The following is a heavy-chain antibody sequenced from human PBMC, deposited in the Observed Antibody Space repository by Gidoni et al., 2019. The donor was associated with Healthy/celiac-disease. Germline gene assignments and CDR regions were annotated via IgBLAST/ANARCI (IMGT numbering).Heavy chain of an antibody. CDR3: ARGSGSITIFGVVSEKFDY. Sequence: QVQLVASGGGVVQPGRFLSPSCAASGFTFCIYAMHWVCQAPGKGLEWVAVISYDGSNKYYADSVKGRFTISRDNSKNTLYLQMNSLRAEDTAVYYCARGSGSITIFGVVSEKFDYWGQGTLVTVSS. J-gene: IGHJ4*02. CDR2: ISYDGSNK. CDR1: GFTFCIYA. V-gene: IGHV3-30-3*01. D-gene: IGHD3-3*01.